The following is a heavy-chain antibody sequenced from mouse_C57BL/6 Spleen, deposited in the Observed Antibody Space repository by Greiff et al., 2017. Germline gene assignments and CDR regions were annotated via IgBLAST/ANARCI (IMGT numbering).Heavy chain of an antibody. J-gene: IGHJ4*01. CDR2: IYPRSGNT. D-gene: IGHD2-4*01. Sequence: QVQLQQSGAELARPGASVKLSCKASGYTFTSYGISWVKQRTGQGLEWIGEIYPRSGNTYYNEKFKGKATLTADKSSSTAYMELRSLTSEDSAVYFCASPYDYNYAMDYWGQGTSVTVSS. V-gene: IGHV1-81*01. CDR1: GYTFTSYG. CDR3: ASPYDYNYAMDY.